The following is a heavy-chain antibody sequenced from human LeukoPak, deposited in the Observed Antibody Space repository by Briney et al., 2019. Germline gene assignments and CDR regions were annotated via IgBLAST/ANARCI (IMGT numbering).Heavy chain of an antibody. CDR3: ARDLWRSSTSCYNY. J-gene: IGHJ4*02. V-gene: IGHV1-2*02. CDR1: GGTFSSYA. Sequence: ASVKVSCKASGGTFSSYAISWVRQAPGQGLEWMGWINPNSGGTNYAQKFQRRVTMTRDTSISTAYMELSRLRSDDTAVYYCARDLWRSSTSCYNYWGQGTLVTVSS. CDR2: INPNSGGT. D-gene: IGHD2-2*02.